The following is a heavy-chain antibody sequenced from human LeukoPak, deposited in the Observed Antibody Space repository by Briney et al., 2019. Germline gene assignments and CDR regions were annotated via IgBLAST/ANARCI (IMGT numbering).Heavy chain of an antibody. J-gene: IGHJ2*01. Sequence: SETLSLTCTVSGVSISSSNSYWGWIRQPPGKGLEWIGRISTSGSTNYSPSLKGRVTISVDTSKNQFSLKLTSVTAADTAVYYCARGCRDGYSNYWYFDLWGRGTLVTVSS. CDR3: ARGCRDGYSNYWYFDL. CDR2: ISTSGST. D-gene: IGHD5-24*01. V-gene: IGHV4-61*02. CDR1: GVSISSSNSY.